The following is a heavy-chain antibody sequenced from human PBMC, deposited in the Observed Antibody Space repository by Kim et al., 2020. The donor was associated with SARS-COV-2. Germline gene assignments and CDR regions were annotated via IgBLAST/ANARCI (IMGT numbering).Heavy chain of an antibody. D-gene: IGHD6-19*01. CDR3: ARSVAGRYYFDY. V-gene: IGHV3-72*01. J-gene: IGHJ4*02. Sequence: EYAASVKGRFTISRDDSKNSLYLQMNSLKTEDTAVYYCARSVAGRYYFDYWGQGTLVTVSS.